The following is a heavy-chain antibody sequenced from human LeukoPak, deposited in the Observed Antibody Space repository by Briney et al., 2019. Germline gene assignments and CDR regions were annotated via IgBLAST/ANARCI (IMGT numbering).Heavy chain of an antibody. D-gene: IGHD3-10*01. CDR2: VYHSGGT. V-gene: IGHV4-59*01. CDR3: ARVGTYYRSLDS. Sequence: SETLSLTCTVSGGSINDASWNWIRQPPGQGLEWIGYVYHSGGTNYNPSLKSRVTISLDTSKNQFSLKLSSVTAADTAVYYCARVGTYYRSLDSWGQGTLVTVSS. J-gene: IGHJ4*02. CDR1: GGSINDAS.